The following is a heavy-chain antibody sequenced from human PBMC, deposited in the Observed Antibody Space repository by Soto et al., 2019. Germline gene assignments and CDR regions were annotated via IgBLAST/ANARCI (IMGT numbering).Heavy chain of an antibody. CDR2: INPNSGNT. CDR1: GYTFTGYY. CDR3: ARGDVDTAPFDP. V-gene: IGHV1-2*02. Sequence: QVQLVQSGAEVKKPGASVKVSCKASGYTFTGYYMHWVRQAPGQGLERMGWINPNSGNTKYVQKFQGSVIMTRDTSIRTDYMELSRLTSDDTAVYYCARGDVDTAPFDPWGQGTLVTVSS. D-gene: IGHD5-18*01. J-gene: IGHJ5*02.